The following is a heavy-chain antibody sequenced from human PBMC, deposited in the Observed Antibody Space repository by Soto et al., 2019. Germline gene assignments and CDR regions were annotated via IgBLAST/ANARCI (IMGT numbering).Heavy chain of an antibody. CDR2: IYYSGTT. D-gene: IGHD1-26*01. Sequence: SETLSLTCSVSGGSITGSSYYWGWIRQPPGKGLEWIASIYYSGTTYYNPSLKSRLTISVDTSKNQISLKLNSVTAADTAVYYCARDTGTYPYYFDYWGQGTLVTVSS. J-gene: IGHJ4*02. CDR3: ARDTGTYPYYFDY. V-gene: IGHV4-39*07. CDR1: GGSITGSSYY.